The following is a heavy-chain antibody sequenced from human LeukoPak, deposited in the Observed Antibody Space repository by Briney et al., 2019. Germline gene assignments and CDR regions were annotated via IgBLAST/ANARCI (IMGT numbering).Heavy chain of an antibody. CDR3: ASSVLRYFDWFGNEYFQH. CDR1: GGSISSGGYY. Sequence: PSETLSLTCTVSGGSISSGGYYWSWIRQHPGKGLEWIGYIYYSGSTNYNPSLKSRVTISVDTSKNQFSLKLSSVTAADTAVYYCASSVLRYFDWFGNEYFQHWGQGTLVTVSS. J-gene: IGHJ1*01. V-gene: IGHV4-61*08. CDR2: IYYSGST. D-gene: IGHD3-9*01.